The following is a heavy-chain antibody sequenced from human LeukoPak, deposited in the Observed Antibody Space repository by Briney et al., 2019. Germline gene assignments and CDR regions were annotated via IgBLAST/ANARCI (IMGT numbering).Heavy chain of an antibody. CDR1: GYSFTNYF. CDR3: ARQYHYDSSGYPYAFEI. D-gene: IGHD3-22*01. Sequence: GESLRISCKGSGYSFTNYFISWVRQMPGKGLEWMGRIDPSDSHTNYSPSFQGHVTISGDKSISTAYLQWSSLKASDTAMYYCARQYHYDSSGYPYAFEIWGQGTMVTVSS. CDR2: IDPSDSHT. J-gene: IGHJ3*02. V-gene: IGHV5-10-1*01.